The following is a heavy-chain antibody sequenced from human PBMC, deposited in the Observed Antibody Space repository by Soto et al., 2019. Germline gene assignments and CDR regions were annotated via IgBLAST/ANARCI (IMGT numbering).Heavy chain of an antibody. Sequence: LRLSCAASGFTFSSYEMNWVRQAPGKGLEWVSYISSSGSTIYYADSVKGRFTISRDNAKNSLYLQMNSLRAEDTAVYYCARDRFNGVADIINWFDPWGQGTLVTVSS. CDR2: ISSSGSTI. J-gene: IGHJ5*02. V-gene: IGHV3-48*03. CDR3: ARDRFNGVADIINWFDP. D-gene: IGHD6-19*01. CDR1: GFTFSSYE.